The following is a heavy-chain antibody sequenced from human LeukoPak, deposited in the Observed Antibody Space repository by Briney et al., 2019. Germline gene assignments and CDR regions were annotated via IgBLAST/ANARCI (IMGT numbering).Heavy chain of an antibody. V-gene: IGHV5-51*01. CDR3: ARRGSSWTFDY. D-gene: IGHD6-13*01. Sequence: GESLKISCKGFGYSFSTCWIGWVRQMPGKGLEWMGVIYPGDSDTRYSPSFRGEVTISADKSISTAYLQWSSLKASDTAMYYCARRGSSWTFDYWGQGTLVTVSS. J-gene: IGHJ4*02. CDR2: IYPGDSDT. CDR1: GYSFSTCW.